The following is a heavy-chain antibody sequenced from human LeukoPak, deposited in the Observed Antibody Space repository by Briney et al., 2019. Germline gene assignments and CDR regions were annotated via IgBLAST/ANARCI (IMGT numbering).Heavy chain of an antibody. CDR2: IYYTGST. J-gene: IGHJ4*02. CDR1: GGSISSLY. Sequence: SETLSLTCSVTGGSISSLYWSWIRQPPGKGLEWIGYIYYTGSTNYNPSLKSRVTMFVDMSKNQFSLRLSSVTAADTAVYYCARHRAYSSSSPFDYWGQGTLVTVSS. D-gene: IGHD6-6*01. V-gene: IGHV4-59*08. CDR3: ARHRAYSSSSPFDY.